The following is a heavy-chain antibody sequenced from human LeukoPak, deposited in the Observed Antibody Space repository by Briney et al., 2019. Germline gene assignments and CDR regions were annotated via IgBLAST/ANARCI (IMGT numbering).Heavy chain of an antibody. CDR3: ARDQVVGDAFDI. Sequence: SQTLSLTCTVSGGSISSGDYYWSWIRQPPGKGLEWIGYIYYSGSTYYNPSLKSRVTISVDTSKNQFSLKLSSVTAADTAVYYCARDQVVGDAFDIWGQGTTVTVSS. V-gene: IGHV4-30-4*08. J-gene: IGHJ3*02. D-gene: IGHD3-22*01. CDR1: GGSISSGDYY. CDR2: IYYSGST.